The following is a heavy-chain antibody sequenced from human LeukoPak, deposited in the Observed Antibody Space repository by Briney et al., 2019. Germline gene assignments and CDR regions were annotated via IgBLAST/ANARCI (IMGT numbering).Heavy chain of an antibody. CDR1: GGSFSGYY. J-gene: IGHJ5*02. CDR3: AREYYDILTGYLPHNWFDP. D-gene: IGHD3-9*01. Sequence: SETLSLTCAAYGGSFSGYYWSWIRQPPGKGLEWIGEINHSGSTNYNPSLKSRVTISVDTSKNQFSLKLSSVTAADTAVYYCAREYYDILTGYLPHNWFDPWGQGTLVTVSS. CDR2: INHSGST. V-gene: IGHV4-34*01.